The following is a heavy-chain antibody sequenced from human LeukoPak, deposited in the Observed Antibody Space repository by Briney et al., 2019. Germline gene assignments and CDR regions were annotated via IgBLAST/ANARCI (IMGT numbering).Heavy chain of an antibody. J-gene: IGHJ4*02. V-gene: IGHV1-18*01. CDR2: ISVYNGNT. Sequence: ASVKVSCKASGGTFTSYGISWVRQAPGQGLEWMGWISVYNGNTNYAQKFQGRVTMTTDTSTSTAYMELRSLTSDDTAVYYCARDLRALLDYWGQGTLVTVSS. CDR3: ARDLRALLDY. CDR1: GGTFTSYG.